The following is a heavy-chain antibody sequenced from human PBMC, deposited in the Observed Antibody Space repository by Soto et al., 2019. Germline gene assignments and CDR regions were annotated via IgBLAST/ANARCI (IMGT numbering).Heavy chain of an antibody. J-gene: IGHJ4*02. CDR1: RFNLSIHT. CDR2: IRRKAFGGTT. D-gene: IGHD3-22*01. V-gene: IGHV3-49*03. Sequence: GGSLRLSCTASRFNLSIHTVSWFRQAPGKGLDWVGIIRRKAFGGTTQYAASVKGRFTISRDDSKSIAYLQMNSLKTEDTAVYYCSREDSSGYYSGWGQGTLVTSPQ. CDR3: SREDSSGYYSG.